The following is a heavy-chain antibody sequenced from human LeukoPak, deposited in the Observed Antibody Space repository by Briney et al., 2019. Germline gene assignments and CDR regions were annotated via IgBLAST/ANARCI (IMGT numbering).Heavy chain of an antibody. CDR2: IKQDGSEK. Sequence: GGSLRLSCAASGFTFSSYWMSWVRQAPGKGLEWVANIKQDGSEKYYVDPVKGRFTISRDNAKNSLYLQMNSLRAEDTAVYYCARDGGYNWNYVPPIFDYWGQGTLVTVSS. D-gene: IGHD1-7*01. V-gene: IGHV3-7*01. J-gene: IGHJ4*02. CDR1: GFTFSSYW. CDR3: ARDGGYNWNYVPPIFDY.